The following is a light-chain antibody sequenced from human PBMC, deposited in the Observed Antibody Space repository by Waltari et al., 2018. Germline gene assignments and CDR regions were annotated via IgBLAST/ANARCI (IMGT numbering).Light chain of an antibody. Sequence: EIVLTQSPGTLSLSPGERATLSCRASQSVRGTLAWYQQKPGQPPRLLIYAASTRATGIPDRFSGSGSGTDFSLTISRLEPGDFAVYYCQHYVSLPVTYGQGTKVEIK. CDR1: QSVRGT. CDR2: AAS. J-gene: IGKJ1*01. CDR3: QHYVSLPVT. V-gene: IGKV3-20*01.